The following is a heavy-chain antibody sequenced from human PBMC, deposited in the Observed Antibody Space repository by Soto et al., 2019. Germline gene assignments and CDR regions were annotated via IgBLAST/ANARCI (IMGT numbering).Heavy chain of an antibody. D-gene: IGHD3-10*01. CDR1: GYAFSFG. Sequence: QLVQSGGEVKKPGASVRVSCKASGYAFSFGFSWVRQAPGQGLEWMGWISASDGSTNSAPRFRGRITLTTDTSTNTAYMYLLSLTSDDTAVYFCATYYFGSGSYYRFDNWGQGTLVTVSS. CDR2: ISASDGST. J-gene: IGHJ4*02. V-gene: IGHV1-18*01. CDR3: ATYYFGSGSYYRFDN.